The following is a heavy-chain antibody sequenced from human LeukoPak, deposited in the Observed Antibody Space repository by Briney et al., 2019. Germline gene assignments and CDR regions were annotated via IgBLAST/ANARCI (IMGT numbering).Heavy chain of an antibody. J-gene: IGHJ4*02. CDR2: INHSGST. CDR1: GGSFSGYY. CDR3: ASRRGYYGSGSYFY. D-gene: IGHD3-10*01. V-gene: IGHV4-34*01. Sequence: SETLSLTCAVYGGSFSGYYWSWIRQPPGKGLEWIGEINHSGSTNYNPSLKSRVTISVDTSKNQFSLKLSSVTAADTAVYYCASRRGYYGSGSYFYWGQRTLVTVSS.